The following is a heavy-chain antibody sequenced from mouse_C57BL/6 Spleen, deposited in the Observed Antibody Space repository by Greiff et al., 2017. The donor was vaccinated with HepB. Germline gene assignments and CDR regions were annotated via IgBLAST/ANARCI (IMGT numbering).Heavy chain of an antibody. CDR2: INPSNGGT. J-gene: IGHJ1*03. CDR1: GYTFTSYW. Sequence: QVQLQQSGTELVKPGASVKLSCKASGYTFTSYWMHWVKQRPGQGLEWIGNINPSNGGTNYNEKFKSKATLTVDKSSSTAYMQLSSLTSEDSAVSYCARILEDYYGSSPCWYFDVWGTGTTVTVSS. V-gene: IGHV1-53*01. CDR3: ARILEDYYGSSPCWYFDV. D-gene: IGHD1-1*01.